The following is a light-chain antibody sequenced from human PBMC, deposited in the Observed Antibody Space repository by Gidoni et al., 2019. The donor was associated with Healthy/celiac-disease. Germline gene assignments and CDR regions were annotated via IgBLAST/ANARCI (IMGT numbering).Light chain of an antibody. CDR2: AAS. CDR1: QSISSY. J-gene: IGKJ2*01. Sequence: DIQMTQSPSSLSASVGDRVTITCRASQSISSYLNWYQQKPGKAPKLLLYAASSLQSGVPSRCSGSGSGTDFTLTISRLQPEDFATYYCQQSYSTPCFGQGTKLEIK. V-gene: IGKV1-39*01. CDR3: QQSYSTPC.